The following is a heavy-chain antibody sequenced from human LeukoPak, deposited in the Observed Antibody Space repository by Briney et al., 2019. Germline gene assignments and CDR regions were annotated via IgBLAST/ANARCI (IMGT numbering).Heavy chain of an antibody. CDR2: MSYDGSNK. CDR1: GFTFDIYA. Sequence: GGSLRLSCAASGFTFDIYAMHWVRQAPGKGLEWVAVMSYDGSNKYYADSVKGRFTISRDNSRNTLHLQMSSLRVADTAVYYCARDQVELCSSGSCYVIDNWGPGTLVAVSS. J-gene: IGHJ4*02. V-gene: IGHV3-30*04. D-gene: IGHD2-15*01. CDR3: ARDQVELCSSGSCYVIDN.